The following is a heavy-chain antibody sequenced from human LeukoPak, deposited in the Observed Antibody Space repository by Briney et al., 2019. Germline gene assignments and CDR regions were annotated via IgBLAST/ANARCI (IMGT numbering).Heavy chain of an antibody. V-gene: IGHV3-11*06. D-gene: IGHD5-12*01. CDR1: GFTFSDYY. Sequence: GGSLRLSCAASGFTFSDYYMSWIRQAPGKGLEWVSYISSSSSYTNYAGSVKGRFTISRDNAKNSLYLQMNSLGAVDTAVYYCAREGNSGYQDYWGQGTLVTVSS. CDR2: ISSSSSYT. CDR3: AREGNSGYQDY. J-gene: IGHJ4*02.